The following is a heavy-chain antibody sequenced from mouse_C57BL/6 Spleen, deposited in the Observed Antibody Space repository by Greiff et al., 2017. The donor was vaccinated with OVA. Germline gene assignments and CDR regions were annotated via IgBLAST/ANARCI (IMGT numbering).Heavy chain of an antibody. CDR1: GYTFTSYW. D-gene: IGHD1-1*01. Sequence: QVQLQQPGAELVMPGASVKLSCKASGYTFTSYWMHWVKQRPGQGLEWIGEIDPSDSYTNYNQQFKGKSTLTVDKSSSTAYMQLSSLTSEDAAVYYCASHYEGSAYWGQGTTLTVSS. J-gene: IGHJ2*01. CDR3: ASHYEGSAY. CDR2: IDPSDSYT. V-gene: IGHV1-69*01.